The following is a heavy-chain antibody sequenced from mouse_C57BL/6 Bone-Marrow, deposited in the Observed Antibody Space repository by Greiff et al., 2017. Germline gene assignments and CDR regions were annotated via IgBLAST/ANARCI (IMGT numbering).Heavy chain of an antibody. J-gene: IGHJ4*01. D-gene: IGHD1-1*01. CDR3: ARSATEDAMDY. CDR2: ISSGSSTI. V-gene: IGHV5-17*01. CDR1: GFTFSDYG. Sequence: EVQGVESGGGLVKPGGSLKLSCAASGFTFSDYGMHWVRQAPEKGLEWVAYISSGSSTIYYADTVKGRFTISRDNSKNTQFLQMTSMRAEDTAMYYCARSATEDAMDYWGQGTSVTVSS.